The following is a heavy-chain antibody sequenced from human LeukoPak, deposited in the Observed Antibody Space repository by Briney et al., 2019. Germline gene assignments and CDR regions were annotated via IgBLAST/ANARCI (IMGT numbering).Heavy chain of an antibody. D-gene: IGHD4-11*01. Sequence: ASVKVSCKASGGTLSSYSISWVRQAPGQGLEWIGGIIIPLFRTPNFSQKFQGRVTISTDESTNTAYMQLSSLRSDDTAVYFCASLTVTLPYHYYMDVWGKGTAVTVSS. V-gene: IGHV1-69*05. CDR2: IIIPLFRTP. CDR3: ASLTVTLPYHYYMDV. J-gene: IGHJ6*03. CDR1: GGTLSSYS.